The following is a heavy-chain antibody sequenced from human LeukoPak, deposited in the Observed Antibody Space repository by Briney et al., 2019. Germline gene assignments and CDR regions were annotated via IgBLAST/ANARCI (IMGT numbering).Heavy chain of an antibody. CDR3: ATHHFHF. Sequence: SQTLSLTCALSGDSFSSNSAAWNWIRQSPSRGLEWLGRTYYRSKWYNDYGLSVESRITINPDTSKNHFSLQLNSVTPEDTAVYYCATHHFHFWGQGTLVTVSS. CDR2: TYYRSKWYN. V-gene: IGHV6-1*01. CDR1: GDSFSSNSAA. J-gene: IGHJ4*02.